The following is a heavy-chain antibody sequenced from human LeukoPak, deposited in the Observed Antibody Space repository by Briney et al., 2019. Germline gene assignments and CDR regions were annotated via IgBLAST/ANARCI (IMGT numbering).Heavy chain of an antibody. D-gene: IGHD4-23*01. J-gene: IGHJ3*02. CDR3: ASRDGGNSGFGAFDI. Sequence: GESLKISCKGSGYSFTSYWIGWVRQMPGKGLEWMGIIYPGDSDTRYSPSFQGQVTISVDKSISTAYLQWSSLKASDTAMYYCASRDGGNSGFGAFDIWGQGTMVTVSS. CDR2: IYPGDSDT. CDR1: GYSFTSYW. V-gene: IGHV5-51*01.